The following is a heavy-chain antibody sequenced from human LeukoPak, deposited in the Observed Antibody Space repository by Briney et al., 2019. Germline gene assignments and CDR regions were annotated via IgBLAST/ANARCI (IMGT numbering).Heavy chain of an antibody. CDR1: GYSFTSYW. J-gene: IGHJ5*02. V-gene: IGHV5-10-1*01. D-gene: IGHD3-10*01. CDR3: ARVRRYGSGSSWFDP. CDR2: IDPSVSYT. Sequence: GESLRISCKGSGYSFTSYWISWVRQMPGKGLEWMGRIDPSVSYTNYSPSFQGHVTISADKSISTAYLQWSSLKASDTAMYYCARVRRYGSGSSWFDPWGQGTLVTVSS.